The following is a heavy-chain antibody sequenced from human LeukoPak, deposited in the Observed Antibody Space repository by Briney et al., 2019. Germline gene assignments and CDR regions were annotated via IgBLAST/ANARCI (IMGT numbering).Heavy chain of an antibody. CDR1: GRSISSSSYY. J-gene: IGHJ4*02. Sequence: PSETLSLTCTVSGRSISSSSYYWGWIRQPPGKGLEWIGSIYYSRSTYYNPSLKSRVTISVATSKNQFSLKLSSVTAADTAVYYCARKGRLRAVAGTGVDYWGQGTLVTVSS. V-gene: IGHV4-39*01. CDR3: ARKGRLRAVAGTGVDY. CDR2: IYYSRST. D-gene: IGHD6-19*01.